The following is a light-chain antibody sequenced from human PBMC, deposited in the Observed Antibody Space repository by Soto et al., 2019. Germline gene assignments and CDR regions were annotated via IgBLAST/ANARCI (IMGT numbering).Light chain of an antibody. J-gene: IGKJ1*01. CDR2: KAS. V-gene: IGKV1-5*03. CDR3: QQYHNYWT. Sequence: DIQMTQSPSTLSASVGDRVTITCRASQSISTSLAWYQQRPGKAPNLLIYKASSLESGVPSRFSGSGSGTEFTLTISSVQADDFATYYCQQYHNYWTVGQGTKVEIK. CDR1: QSISTS.